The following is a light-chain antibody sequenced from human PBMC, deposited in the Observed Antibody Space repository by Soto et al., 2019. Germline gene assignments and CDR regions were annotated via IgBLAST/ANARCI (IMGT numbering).Light chain of an antibody. CDR2: DVN. Sequence: QSALTQPASVSGSPGQSITISCTGTSSDDGGYNYVSWYQQHPGKAPKLMIYDVNDRPSGVSNRFSGSKSGNTASLTISGLQAEDETDYYCSSYTGSNTLVVFGGGTKLTVL. V-gene: IGLV2-14*01. J-gene: IGLJ2*01. CDR1: SSDDGGYNY. CDR3: SSYTGSNTLVV.